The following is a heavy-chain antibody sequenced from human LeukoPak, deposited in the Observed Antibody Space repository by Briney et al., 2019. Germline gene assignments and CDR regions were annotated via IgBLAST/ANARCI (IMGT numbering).Heavy chain of an antibody. J-gene: IGHJ4*02. CDR1: AGSISSSSHH. CDR2: VYYGRTT. D-gene: IGHD4-23*01. CDR3: VRHDGRSGGTMGALDS. V-gene: IGHV4-39*01. Sequence: TSETLSLTCTVSAGSISSSSHHWGWIRQSPGKGLEWIGSVYYGRTTYYNPSLNSRVTIFVVTSKNQLSLQLNSVTAADTAVYYCVRHDGRSGGTMGALDSWGQGSLVTVSS.